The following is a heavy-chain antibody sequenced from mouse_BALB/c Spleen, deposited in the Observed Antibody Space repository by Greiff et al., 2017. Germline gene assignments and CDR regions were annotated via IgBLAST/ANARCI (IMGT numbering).Heavy chain of an antibody. V-gene: IGHV1S127*01. D-gene: IGHD2-1*01. CDR3: ARPGGNYDAMDY. CDR2: IDPSNSET. Sequence: QVQLQQSGPELVRPGASVKMSCKASGYTFTSYWMHWVKQRPGQGLEWIGMIDPSNSETRLNQKFKGKATLTADKSSSTAYMQLSSLASEDSAVYYCARPGGNYDAMDYWGQGTSVTVSS. J-gene: IGHJ4*01. CDR1: GYTFTSYW.